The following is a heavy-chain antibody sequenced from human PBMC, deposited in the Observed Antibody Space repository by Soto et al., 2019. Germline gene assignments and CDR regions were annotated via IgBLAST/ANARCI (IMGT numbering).Heavy chain of an antibody. Sequence: QVQLVESGGGVVQPGRSLRLSCAASGFTFSSYAMHWVRQAPGKGLEWVAVISYDGSNKYYADSVKGRFTISRDNSKNTLYLQMNSLRAEDTAVYYCAIEASRIAAAGTGAFDIWGQGTMVTVSS. CDR1: GFTFSSYA. CDR2: ISYDGSNK. CDR3: AIEASRIAAAGTGAFDI. V-gene: IGHV3-30-3*01. J-gene: IGHJ3*02. D-gene: IGHD6-13*01.